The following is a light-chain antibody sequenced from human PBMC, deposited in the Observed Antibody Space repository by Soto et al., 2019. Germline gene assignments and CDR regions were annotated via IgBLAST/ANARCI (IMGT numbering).Light chain of an antibody. CDR1: QDINIY. Sequence: DIPITQSSSSLFAHVGDRATIQCQATQDINIYLNWYQQKPGKAPNLLIYDASNLEIGVPSRFSGSGSGTHFTFTISSLQTEDIGTYYCQQYDILPITFGRGTRLEIK. CDR2: DAS. J-gene: IGKJ5*01. CDR3: QQYDILPIT. V-gene: IGKV1-33*01.